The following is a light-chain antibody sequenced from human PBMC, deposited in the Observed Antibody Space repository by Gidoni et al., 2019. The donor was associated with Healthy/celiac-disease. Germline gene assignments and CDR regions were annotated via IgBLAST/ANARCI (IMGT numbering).Light chain of an antibody. CDR1: NLGDKY. CDR3: QAWESSTAV. CDR2: QDS. J-gene: IGLJ2*01. V-gene: IGLV3-1*01. Sequence: SYELTQPASVSVSPGQTASITCPGDNLGDKYACWYQQKPGQSPVLVIYQDSKRPSGIPDRFSGSNSGNTATLTISGTQAMDEADYYCQAWESSTAVFGGGTKLTVL.